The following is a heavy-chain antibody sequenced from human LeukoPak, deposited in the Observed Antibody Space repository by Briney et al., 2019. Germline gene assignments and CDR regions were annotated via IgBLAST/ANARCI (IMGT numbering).Heavy chain of an antibody. CDR3: ARQGRAAANFRGMDV. Sequence: SVKVSCKASGGTFSSYAISWVRQTPGQGLEWMGGIIPIFGTANYAQKFQGRVTITADESTSTAYMELSSLRSEDTAVYYCARQGRAAANFRGMDVWGQGTTVTVSS. CDR1: GGTFSSYA. CDR2: IIPIFGTA. V-gene: IGHV1-69*13. D-gene: IGHD6-13*01. J-gene: IGHJ6*02.